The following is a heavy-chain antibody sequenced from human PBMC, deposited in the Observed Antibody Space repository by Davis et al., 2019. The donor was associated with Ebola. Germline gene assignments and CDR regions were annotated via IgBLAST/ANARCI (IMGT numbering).Heavy chain of an antibody. CDR2: IIPKSGIP. D-gene: IGHD3-22*01. V-gene: IGHV1-69*13. CDR3: ATMGGDGSGYYYDYYYYSMDV. CDR1: GVTFRTFG. J-gene: IGHJ6*02. Sequence: SVKVSCKASGVTFRTFGFSWVKHAPGQGLEWMGGIIPKSGIPNYAQKFQGRVTITADESTSTIYMEVSSLRSGDTAVYYCATMGGDGSGYYYDYYYYSMDVWGQGTTVTVSS.